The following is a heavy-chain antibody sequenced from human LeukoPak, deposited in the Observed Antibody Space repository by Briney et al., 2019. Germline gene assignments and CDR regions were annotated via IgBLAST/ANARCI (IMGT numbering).Heavy chain of an antibody. CDR1: GFTFSNYE. J-gene: IGHJ4*02. CDR3: ARCTTGKTFGSLREIKKSREIDY. CDR2: ISSSGSDI. D-gene: IGHD1-1*01. V-gene: IGHV3-48*03. Sequence: AGGSLRLSCAASGFTFSNYEMHWVRQAPGKGLEWVSYISSSGSDIYYADSVKGRFTISRDNAKNSLYLHMNSLRGEDTAVYYCARCTTGKTFGSLREIKKSREIDYWGQGTLVTVSS.